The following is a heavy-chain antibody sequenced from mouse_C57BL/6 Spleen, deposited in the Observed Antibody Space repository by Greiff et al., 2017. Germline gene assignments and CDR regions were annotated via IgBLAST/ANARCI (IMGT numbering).Heavy chain of an antibody. CDR2: IDPETGGT. CDR1: GYTFTDYE. V-gene: IGHV1-15*01. D-gene: IGHD1-1*01. CDR3: TRSANYYGSSHFDY. J-gene: IGHJ2*01. Sequence: QVHVKQSGAELVRPGASVTLSCKASGYTFTDYEMHWVKQTPVHGLEWIGAIDPETGGTAYNQKFKGKAILTADKSSSTAYMELRSLTSEDSAVFYCTRSANYYGSSHFDYWGQGTTLTVSS.